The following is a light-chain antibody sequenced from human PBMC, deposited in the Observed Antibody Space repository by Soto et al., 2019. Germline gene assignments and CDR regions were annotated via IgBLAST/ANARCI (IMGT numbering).Light chain of an antibody. J-gene: IGKJ4*01. CDR2: TVS. CDR3: MQRIEFPLT. V-gene: IGKV2-40*01. CDR1: QSLLDSDDGNTY. Sequence: DIVMTQTPLSLTVTPGEPASISCRSSQSLLDSDDGNTYLDWYLQKPGQSPQLLIYTVSYRASGVPDRFSGSGSGTDFTLKISRVEAEDVGVYYCMQRIEFPLTLGGGTKVDI.